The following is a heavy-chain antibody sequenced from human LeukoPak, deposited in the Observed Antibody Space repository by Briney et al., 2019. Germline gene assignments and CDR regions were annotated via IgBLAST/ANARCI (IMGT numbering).Heavy chain of an antibody. V-gene: IGHV4-30-4*08. J-gene: IGHJ5*02. D-gene: IGHD3-3*01. CDR2: IYYSGST. Sequence: SETLSLTCTVSGGSISSGDYYWSWIRQPPGKGLEWIGYIYYSGSTYYNPSLKSRVTISVDTSKNQFSLKLSSVTAADTAVYYCARGDFWSGYVPSWFDPWGQGTVVTVSS. CDR1: GGSISSGDYY. CDR3: ARGDFWSGYVPSWFDP.